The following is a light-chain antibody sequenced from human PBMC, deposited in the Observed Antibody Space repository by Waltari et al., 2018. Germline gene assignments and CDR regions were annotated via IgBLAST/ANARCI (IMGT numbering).Light chain of an antibody. CDR3: QQYYSTPYT. CDR1: QSVLYSSNNKNY. CDR2: WAF. V-gene: IGKV4-1*01. Sequence: DIVVTQSPHSLAVSLGERATINCRSSQSVLYSSNNKNYLAWYQQKPGQPPKLLIYWAFPRESGVPDRFSGSGSGTDFTLTISSLQAEDVAVYYCQQYYSTPYTFGQGTKLEIK. J-gene: IGKJ2*01.